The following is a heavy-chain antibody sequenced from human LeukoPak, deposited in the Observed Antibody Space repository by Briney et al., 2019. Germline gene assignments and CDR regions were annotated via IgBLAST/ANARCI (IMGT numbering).Heavy chain of an antibody. CDR2: IYYSGST. V-gene: IGHV4-31*03. CDR3: ARDSESSFDY. CDR1: GGSISSGGYY. D-gene: IGHD6-25*01. Sequence: SETLSLTCTVSGGSISSGGYYWSWIRQHPGKGLEWIGYIYYSGSTYYNPSLKSRVTISVDTSKNQFSPKLSSVTAADTAVYYCARDSESSFDYWGQGTLVTVSS. J-gene: IGHJ4*02.